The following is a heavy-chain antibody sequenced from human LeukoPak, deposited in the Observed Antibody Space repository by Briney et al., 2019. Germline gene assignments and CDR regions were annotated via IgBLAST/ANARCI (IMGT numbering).Heavy chain of an antibody. CDR1: GGSISGTDYY. V-gene: IGHV4-39*07. D-gene: IGHD1-26*01. Sequence: SSETLSLTCTVSGGSISGTDYYWGWLRQTPGEGLEWIGSIYYSGYAYFSPSLKSRVTKSLDTSKNQFSLTLTSVTAADTAVYYCASSGSYSFHAFDIWGQGTMVTVSS. CDR3: ASSGSYSFHAFDI. J-gene: IGHJ3*02. CDR2: IYYSGYA.